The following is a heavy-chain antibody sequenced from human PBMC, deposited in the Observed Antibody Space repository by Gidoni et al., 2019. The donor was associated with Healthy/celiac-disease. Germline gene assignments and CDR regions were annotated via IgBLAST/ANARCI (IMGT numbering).Heavy chain of an antibody. D-gene: IGHD2-2*01. CDR2: IYYSGST. J-gene: IGHJ1*01. Sequence: QVQLQESGPGLVKPSQTLSLTCTVSGGSISRGGYYWSWIRQHPGKGLEWIGYIYYSGSTYYNPSLKSRVTISVDTSKNQFSLKLSSVTAADTAVYYCASGVVPAAGEYFQHWGQGTLVTVSS. V-gene: IGHV4-31*03. CDR3: ASGVVPAAGEYFQH. CDR1: GGSISRGGYY.